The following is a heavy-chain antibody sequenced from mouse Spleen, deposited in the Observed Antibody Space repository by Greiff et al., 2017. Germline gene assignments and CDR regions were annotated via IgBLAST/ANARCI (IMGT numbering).Heavy chain of an antibody. CDR3: ARGWDERYFDV. CDR2: ISSGSSTI. D-gene: IGHD4-1*01. J-gene: IGHJ1*01. CDR1: GFTFSDYG. V-gene: IGHV5-17*01. Sequence: EVKVVESGGGLVKPGGSLKLSCAASGFTFSDYGMHWVRQAPEKGLEWVAYISSGSSTIYYADTVKGRFTISRDNAKNTLFLQMTSLRSEDTAMYYCARGWDERYFDVWGAGTTVTVSS.